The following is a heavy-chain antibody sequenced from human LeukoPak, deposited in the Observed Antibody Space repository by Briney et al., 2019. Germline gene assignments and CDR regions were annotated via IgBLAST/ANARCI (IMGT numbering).Heavy chain of an antibody. D-gene: IGHD2-15*01. CDR3: ARDLSGYLDY. V-gene: IGHV3-30*19. Sequence: GESLKISCKGSGYSFTSYWIGWVRQAPGKGLEWVAVISYDGSNKYYADSVKGRFTISRDNSKNTLYLQMNSLRAEDTAVYYCARDLSGYLDYWGQGTLVTVSS. CDR1: GYSFTSYW. CDR2: ISYDGSNK. J-gene: IGHJ4*02.